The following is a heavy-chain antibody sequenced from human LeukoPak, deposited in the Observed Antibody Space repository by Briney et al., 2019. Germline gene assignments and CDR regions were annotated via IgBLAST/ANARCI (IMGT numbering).Heavy chain of an antibody. V-gene: IGHV4-38-2*01. CDR2: IHHSGAT. CDR3: AVSFGGYDAGFY. Sequence: SETLSLSCSVPDDSISSNGYYWGWIRQPPGKGLQWIGSIHHSGATSYNPSLKTRVTTSVDTSKNQFSLRLSSVTAADTAVYFCAVSFGGYDAGFYWGQGTLVTVSS. CDR1: DDSISSNGYY. D-gene: IGHD3-3*01. J-gene: IGHJ4*02.